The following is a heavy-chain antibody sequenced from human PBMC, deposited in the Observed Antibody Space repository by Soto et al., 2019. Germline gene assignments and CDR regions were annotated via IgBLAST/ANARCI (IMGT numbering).Heavy chain of an antibody. CDR1: GFTFSSYA. J-gene: IGHJ4*02. D-gene: IGHD3-16*02. CDR2: ISGCGGST. V-gene: IGHV3-23*01. Sequence: GGSLRLSCAASGFTFSSYAMSWVRQAPGKGLEWVSAISGCGGSTYYADSVKGRFTISRDNSKNTLYLQMNSLRAEDTAVYYCATLRLGELSIDYWGQGTLVTVSS. CDR3: ATLRLGELSIDY.